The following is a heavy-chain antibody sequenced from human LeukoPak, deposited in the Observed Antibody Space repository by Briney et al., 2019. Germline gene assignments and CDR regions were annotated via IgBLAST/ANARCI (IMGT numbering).Heavy chain of an antibody. CDR3: ARGPGGLVWSY. D-gene: IGHD3-9*01. J-gene: IGHJ4*02. Sequence: SETLSLTCAVYGGSFSGYYWSWIRQPPGKGLEWIGEINHSGSTNYNPSLKSRVTISVDTSKNQFSLKLSSVTAADTAVYYCARGPGGLVWSYWGQGTLDTVSS. CDR1: GGSFSGYY. CDR2: INHSGST. V-gene: IGHV4-34*01.